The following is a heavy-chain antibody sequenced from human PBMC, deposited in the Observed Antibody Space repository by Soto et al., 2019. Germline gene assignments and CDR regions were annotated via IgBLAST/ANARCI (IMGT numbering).Heavy chain of an antibody. J-gene: IGHJ6*02. V-gene: IGHV3-64D*06. CDR3: VKDGGRSGYGRYYYYGMDV. CDR1: GFTFISYA. D-gene: IGHD5-12*01. Sequence: TGGSLRLSCSASGFTFISYAMHWCRHSPGKGREYVSAISSNGGSTYYADFVKGRFTISRDNSKNTLYLQMSSLRAEDTAVYYCVKDGGRSGYGRYYYYGMDVWGQGTTVTVSS. CDR2: ISSNGGST.